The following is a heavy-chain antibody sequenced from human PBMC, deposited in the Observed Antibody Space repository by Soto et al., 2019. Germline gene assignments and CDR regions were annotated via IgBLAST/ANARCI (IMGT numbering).Heavy chain of an antibody. Sequence: QVQLQESGPGLVQPSETLSLTCAVSGGSITSGHWWSWVRQTPGKGLEWIGEIYHGGTTDYNPSLKGPVTMSVAKSKNQFSLKLKSVPAADTVVYYCAREGAYFYSSSGYFGPGYFDKWGQGILVTVSS. CDR3: AREGAYFYSSSGYFGPGYFDK. CDR1: GGSITSGHW. CDR2: IYHGGTT. J-gene: IGHJ4*02. D-gene: IGHD3-3*01. V-gene: IGHV4-4*02.